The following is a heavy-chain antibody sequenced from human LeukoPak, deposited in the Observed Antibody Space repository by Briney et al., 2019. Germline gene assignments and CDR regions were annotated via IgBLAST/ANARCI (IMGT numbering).Heavy chain of an antibody. J-gene: IGHJ4*02. V-gene: IGHV3-23*01. CDR2: ITASGGNS. CDR3: AKARRYTSDLDY. Sequence: GGSLRLSCAASEFTFGSYALSWVRQTPGKGLEWVSAITASGGNSYYTDSVKGRFTISRDISKSTLYLQLNSLRAEDTAVYYCAKARRYTSDLDYWGQGTLVTVSS. D-gene: IGHD6-19*01. CDR1: EFTFGSYA.